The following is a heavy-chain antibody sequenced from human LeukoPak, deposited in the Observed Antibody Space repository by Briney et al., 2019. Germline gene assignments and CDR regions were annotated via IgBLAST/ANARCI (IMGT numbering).Heavy chain of an antibody. CDR2: INHSGST. V-gene: IGHV4-34*01. CDR3: ARGGRQQLANLPFDY. CDR1: GGSFSGYY. J-gene: IGHJ4*02. Sequence: SETLSLTCAVYGGSFSGYYWSWIRQPPGKGLEWIGEINHSGSTNYNPSLKSRVTISVDTSKNQFSLKLSSVTAADTAVYYCARGGRQQLANLPFDYWGQGTLVTVSS. D-gene: IGHD6-13*01.